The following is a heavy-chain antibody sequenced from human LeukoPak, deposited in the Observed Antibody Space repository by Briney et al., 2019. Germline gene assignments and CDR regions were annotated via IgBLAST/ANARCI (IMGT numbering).Heavy chain of an antibody. Sequence: SVKVSCKASGGTFSSYAISWVRQAPGQGLEWMGGIIPIFGTANYAQKFQGRVTITTDESTSTAYMELSSLRSEDTAVYYCARDHERDRDYYSYMDVWGKGTTVTVSS. V-gene: IGHV1-69*05. J-gene: IGHJ6*03. CDR2: IIPIFGTA. CDR1: GGTFSSYA. CDR3: ARDHERDRDYYSYMDV.